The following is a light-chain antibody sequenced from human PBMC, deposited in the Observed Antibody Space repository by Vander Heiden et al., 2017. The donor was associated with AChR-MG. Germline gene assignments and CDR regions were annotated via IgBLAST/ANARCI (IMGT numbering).Light chain of an antibody. CDR1: SGDVGRYKY. V-gene: IGLV2-8*01. Sequence: QSALTQPSPASGSPGPSVTISCTGTSGDVGRYKYVSWYQQRPGKAPQLLIFEVNKRPSGVPDRFSASKSGNTATLTVSGLQTDDAAAYYCSSYAGRNTLIFGGGTTLTVL. J-gene: IGLJ2*01. CDR2: EVN. CDR3: SSYAGRNTLI.